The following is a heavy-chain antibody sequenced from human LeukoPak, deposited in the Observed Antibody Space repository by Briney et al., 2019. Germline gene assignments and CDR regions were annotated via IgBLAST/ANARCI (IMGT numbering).Heavy chain of an antibody. D-gene: IGHD6-13*01. V-gene: IGHV4-61*02. CDR1: GDSISSGRYY. Sequence: SQTLSLTCTVSGDSISSGRYYWSWVRQPAGKELEWIGRIYASGKTDYNPYTPSLKSRVTVSLDTSKNQFSLFLTSVTAADTAVYYCARHPGPPRYSSSWLVPYWGQGTLVTVSS. CDR2: IYASGKT. CDR3: ARHPGPPRYSSSWLVPY. J-gene: IGHJ4*02.